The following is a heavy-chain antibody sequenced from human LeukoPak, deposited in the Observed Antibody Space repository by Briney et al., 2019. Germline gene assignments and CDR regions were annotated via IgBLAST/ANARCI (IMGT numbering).Heavy chain of an antibody. D-gene: IGHD3-22*01. J-gene: IGHJ5*02. V-gene: IGHV4-39*01. CDR3: AGLNYDSSGYSYVGWFAP. Sequence: SETLSLTCTVSGGSISSSSYYWGWIRQPPGKGLEWIGSIYYSGSTYYNPSLKSRVTISVDTSKNQFSLKLSSVTAADTAVYYCAGLNYDSSGYSYVGWFAPWGQGTLVTVSS. CDR2: IYYSGST. CDR1: GGSISSSSYY.